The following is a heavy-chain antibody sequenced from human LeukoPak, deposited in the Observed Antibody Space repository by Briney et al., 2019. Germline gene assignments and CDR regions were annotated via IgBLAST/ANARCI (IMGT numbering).Heavy chain of an antibody. CDR2: ISYDGSNK. J-gene: IGHJ4*02. CDR1: GFTFSSYG. D-gene: IGHD4-23*01. CDR3: AKEAGGNPGNDY. V-gene: IGHV3-30*18. Sequence: PGGSLRLSCAASGFTFSSYGMHWVRQAPGKGLEWVAVISYDGSNKYYADSVKGRFTISRDNSKSTLYLQMNSLRAEDTAVYYCAKEAGGNPGNDYWGQGTLVTVSS.